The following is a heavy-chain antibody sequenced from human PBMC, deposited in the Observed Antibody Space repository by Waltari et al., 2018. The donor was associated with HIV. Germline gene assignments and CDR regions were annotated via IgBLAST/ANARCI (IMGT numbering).Heavy chain of an antibody. CDR2: ISQSGDT. Sequence: LVKPSGTLSLTCAVSGVSISSTNWWSWVRQPPGKGLEWIGEISQSGDTNYNPSLKSRVAISVDKSKTQFSLMLSSVTAADTAVYYCARVAARTSYYFYYMDVWGRGTTVTVSS. V-gene: IGHV4-4*02. CDR1: GVSISSTNW. CDR3: ARVAARTSYYFYYMDV. J-gene: IGHJ6*03. D-gene: IGHD6-6*01.